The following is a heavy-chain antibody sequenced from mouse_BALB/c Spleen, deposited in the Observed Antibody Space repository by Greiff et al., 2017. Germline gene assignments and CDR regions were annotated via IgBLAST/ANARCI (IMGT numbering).Heavy chain of an antibody. CDR3: ARDPPYYYGSRRTFMDY. D-gene: IGHD1-1*01. V-gene: IGHV5-6-3*01. CDR1: GFTFSSYG. CDR2: INSNGGST. Sequence: EVKLMESGGGLVQPGGSLKLSCAASGFTFSSYGMSWVRQTPDKRLELVATINSNGGSTYYPDSVKGRFTISRDNAKNTLYLQMSSLKSEDTAMYYCARDPPYYYGSRRTFMDYWGQGTSVTVSS. J-gene: IGHJ4*01.